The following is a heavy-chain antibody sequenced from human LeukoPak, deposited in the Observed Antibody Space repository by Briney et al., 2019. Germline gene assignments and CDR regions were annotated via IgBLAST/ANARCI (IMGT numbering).Heavy chain of an antibody. CDR2: IRYDGSNK. D-gene: IGHD1-26*01. V-gene: IGHV3-30*02. J-gene: IGHJ4*02. CDR1: GFTFSSYG. CDR3: AKDRSLFWYSGTFFDY. Sequence: PGGSLRLSCAASGFTFSSYGMHWVRQAPGKGLEWVAFIRYDGSNKYYADSVKGRFTISRDNSKNTLYLQMSSLRAEDTAVYYCAKDRSLFWYSGTFFDYWGQGTLVTVSS.